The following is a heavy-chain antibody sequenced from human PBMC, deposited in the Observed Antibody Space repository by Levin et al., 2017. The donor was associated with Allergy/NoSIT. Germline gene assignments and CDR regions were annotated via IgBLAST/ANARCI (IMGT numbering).Heavy chain of an antibody. V-gene: IGHV3-53*01. Sequence: GGSLRLSCAASGFTVSSNYMSWVRQAPGKGLEWVSVIYSGGSTYYADSVKGRFTISRDNSKNTLYLQMNSLRAEDTAVYYCARDLSPYYDILTGYYNHYYGMDVWGQGTTVTVSS. CDR2: IYSGGST. J-gene: IGHJ6*02. CDR3: ARDLSPYYDILTGYYNHYYGMDV. D-gene: IGHD3-9*01. CDR1: GFTVSSNY.